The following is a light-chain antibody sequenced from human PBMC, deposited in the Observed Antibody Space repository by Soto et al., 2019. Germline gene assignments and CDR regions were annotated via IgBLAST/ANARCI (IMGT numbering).Light chain of an antibody. J-gene: IGLJ2*01. CDR1: SANIGSNY. CDR3: TAWDSSLSGPL. V-gene: IGLV1-47*01. CDR2: RNN. Sequence: QSALTQPSSASGAPGQKVTISCSGGSANIGSNYVYWYQQLPGTAPKLLIYRNNQRPSGVPDRFSGSKSGTSASLAISGVRSEDEADYYCTAWDSSLSGPLFGGGTKVTVL.